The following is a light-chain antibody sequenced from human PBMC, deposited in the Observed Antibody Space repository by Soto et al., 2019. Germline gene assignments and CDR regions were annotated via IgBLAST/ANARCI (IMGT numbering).Light chain of an antibody. CDR2: GAS. CDR3: QQFGSAPEGT. Sequence: ETVMTQSTATLSVSPGERATLSCRASQSVSRKLAWYQQKPGQAPRLLIYGASTRATGIPARFSGSGSGTDFTLTISRLEPEDFAVYYCQQFGSAPEGTFGQGTMVDIK. J-gene: IGKJ1*01. CDR1: QSVSRK. V-gene: IGKV3-20*01.